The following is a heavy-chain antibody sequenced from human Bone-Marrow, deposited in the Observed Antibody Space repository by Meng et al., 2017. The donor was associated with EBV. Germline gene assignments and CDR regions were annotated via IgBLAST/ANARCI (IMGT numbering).Heavy chain of an antibody. J-gene: IGHJ4*02. CDR2: IYHSGST. CDR1: GGSISSSNW. Sequence: VHLPGPGPGLGKPSGTMALPFAVSGGSISSSNWLGWVRQPPGKGLEWMGEIYHSGSTNYNPSLKSRVTISVDKSKNQFSLKLSSVTAADTAVYYCARDQGYYDSRGFDYWGQGTLVTVSS. V-gene: IGHV4-4*02. D-gene: IGHD3-22*01. CDR3: ARDQGYYDSRGFDY.